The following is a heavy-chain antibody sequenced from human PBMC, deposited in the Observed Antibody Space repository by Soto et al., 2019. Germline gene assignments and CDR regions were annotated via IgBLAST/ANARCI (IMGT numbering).Heavy chain of an antibody. D-gene: IGHD6-13*01. V-gene: IGHV4-34*01. CDR2: INHSGST. Sequence: SETLSLTCTVYGGSFSDYYWSWIRQPPGKGLEWIGEINHSGSTNYNPSLKSRVTISVDTSKNQFSLKLSSVTAADTAVYYCARTSRPRFFDYWNQGTLVTVSS. CDR1: GGSFSDYY. J-gene: IGHJ4*02. CDR3: ARTSRPRFFDY.